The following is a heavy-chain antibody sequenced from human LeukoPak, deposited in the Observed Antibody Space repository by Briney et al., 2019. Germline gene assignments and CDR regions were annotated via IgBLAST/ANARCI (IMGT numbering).Heavy chain of an antibody. J-gene: IGHJ6*02. CDR2: IDWDDDK. Sequence: SGPTLVNPTQTLTLTCTFSGFSLSTSGMCVSWIRQPPGKALEWLARIDWDDDKYYSTSLKTRLTISKDTSKNQVVLTMTNMDPVDTATYYCARIPYYYGSGYYYGMDVWGQGTTVTVSS. D-gene: IGHD3-10*01. CDR3: ARIPYYYGSGYYYGMDV. V-gene: IGHV2-70*11. CDR1: GFSLSTSGMC.